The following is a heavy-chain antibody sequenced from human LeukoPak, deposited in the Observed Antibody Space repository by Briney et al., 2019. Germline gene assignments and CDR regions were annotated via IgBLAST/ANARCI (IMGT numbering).Heavy chain of an antibody. J-gene: IGHJ4*02. Sequence: ASVKVSCKASGYTFTGYYMHWVRQAPGQGLEWTGWINPNSGGTNYAQKFQGRVTMTRDTSITTAYMELSRLRSDDTAVYYCARDLGIAAAGNILDYWGQGTLVTVSS. CDR2: INPNSGGT. V-gene: IGHV1-2*02. CDR1: GYTFTGYY. CDR3: ARDLGIAAAGNILDY. D-gene: IGHD6-13*01.